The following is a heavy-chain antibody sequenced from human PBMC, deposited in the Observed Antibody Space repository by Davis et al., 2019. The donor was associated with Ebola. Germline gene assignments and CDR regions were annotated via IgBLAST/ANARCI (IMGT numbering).Heavy chain of an antibody. CDR1: LCILLTKY. Sequence: ASVPDTCMASLCILLTKYISSMRLPPGLGLELPGWTNPYNGNTKYPQKLQGRVTMITDTSTSTAYMELTNLRSDDTAVYYYARGGFVVVVNGAGSLPLNWFDPWGHGTVVTVT. V-gene: IGHV1-18*01. CDR3: ARGGFVVVVNGAGSLPLNWFDP. J-gene: IGHJ5*02. D-gene: IGHD2-15*01. CDR2: TNPYNGNT.